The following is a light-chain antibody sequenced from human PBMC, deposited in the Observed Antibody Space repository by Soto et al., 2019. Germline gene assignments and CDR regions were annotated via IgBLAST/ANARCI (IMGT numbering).Light chain of an antibody. CDR1: QSVSSN. V-gene: IGKV3-15*01. Sequence: EVVMTQSPATLSVSPGERATLSCRASQSVSSNFAWYQQKPGQAPRPLLYGASSRATGIPARFSGSGSGTEFTLTISSLQSEDFAVYYCQQYNDWPLTFGQGTKVDIK. J-gene: IGKJ1*01. CDR3: QQYNDWPLT. CDR2: GAS.